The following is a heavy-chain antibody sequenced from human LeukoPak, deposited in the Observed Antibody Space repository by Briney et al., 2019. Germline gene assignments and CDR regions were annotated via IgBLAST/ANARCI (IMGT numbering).Heavy chain of an antibody. Sequence: SETLSLTCGVYGGSFSGYFWSWIRQPPGKGLEWIGEINHSGSTNYNPSLKTRVTISVDTSKNQFSLKLSSVTAADTAVYYCVRPDDNSFDFWGQGTMVTVSS. D-gene: IGHD3-9*01. CDR3: VRPDDNSFDF. J-gene: IGHJ3*01. CDR1: GGSFSGYF. V-gene: IGHV4-34*01. CDR2: INHSGST.